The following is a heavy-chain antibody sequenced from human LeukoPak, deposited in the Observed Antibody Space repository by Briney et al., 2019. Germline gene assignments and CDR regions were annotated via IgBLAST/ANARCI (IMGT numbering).Heavy chain of an antibody. J-gene: IGHJ6*03. V-gene: IGHV4-39*07. Sequence: SETLSLTCTVSGGSISSRSYYWGWIRQPPGKGLEWIGSIYYSGSTYYNPSLKSRVTISGDTSTNQFSLKLSSVTAADTAVYYCARENSGSYPYYYYYMDVWGKGTTVTVSS. D-gene: IGHD1-26*01. CDR2: IYYSGST. CDR1: GGSISSRSYY. CDR3: ARENSGSYPYYYYYMDV.